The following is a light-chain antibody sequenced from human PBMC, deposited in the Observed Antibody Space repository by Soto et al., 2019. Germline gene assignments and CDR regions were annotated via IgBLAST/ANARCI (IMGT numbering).Light chain of an antibody. V-gene: IGKV3-11*01. CDR3: QQRSNRIT. Sequence: EFVLTQSPATLSLSAGERAILSCRASQSVAGSLAWYQQKPGQAPRLLIYDISTRAAAIQARFSGSGSGTDFTLTVSSLEPEDFALYYCQQRSNRITCGQGTRLEIK. J-gene: IGKJ5*01. CDR2: DIS. CDR1: QSVAGS.